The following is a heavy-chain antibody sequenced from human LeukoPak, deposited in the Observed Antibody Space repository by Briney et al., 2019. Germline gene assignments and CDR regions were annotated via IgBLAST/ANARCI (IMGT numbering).Heavy chain of an antibody. V-gene: IGHV3-23*01. Sequence: PGGSLRLSCAASGFPFNLYAMTWVRQAPGKGLEWVSTISGSGGTTYYADSVKGRFTISRDNSKNTLYLRMNNLRAEDTAIYSCAKEESTYGPGFDYWGQGTLVTVSS. J-gene: IGHJ4*02. CDR1: GFPFNLYA. D-gene: IGHD3-10*01. CDR3: AKEESTYGPGFDY. CDR2: ISGSGGTT.